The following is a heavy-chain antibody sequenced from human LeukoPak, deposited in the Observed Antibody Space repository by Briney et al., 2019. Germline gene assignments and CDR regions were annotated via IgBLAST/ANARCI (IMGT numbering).Heavy chain of an antibody. Sequence: GGSLRLSCAASGFTFTNAWMSWVRQAPGKGLEWVGRIKSNTDGGTTDYVTSVKGRFTISRDDSKNTLYLHMNSLKTEDTAVYYCTTLYYYDGATDYWGQGTLVTVSS. V-gene: IGHV3-15*01. CDR2: IKSNTDGGTT. CDR1: GFTFTNAW. D-gene: IGHD3-3*01. CDR3: TTLYYYDGATDY. J-gene: IGHJ4*02.